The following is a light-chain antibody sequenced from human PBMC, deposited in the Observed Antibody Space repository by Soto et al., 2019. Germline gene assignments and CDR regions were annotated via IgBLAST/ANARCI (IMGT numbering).Light chain of an antibody. V-gene: IGKV3-20*01. CDR2: DAS. CDR1: QSVYSSY. CDR3: QQYDSSSYT. J-gene: IGKJ2*01. Sequence: EIVLTQSPGTLSLSPGERVTLSCRASQSVYSSYVAWYQQKPGQAPRLLIYDASSRATGVPDRFSGSGSGTDFTLTISRLEPEDFAVYYCQQYDSSSYTFGQGTKLEIK.